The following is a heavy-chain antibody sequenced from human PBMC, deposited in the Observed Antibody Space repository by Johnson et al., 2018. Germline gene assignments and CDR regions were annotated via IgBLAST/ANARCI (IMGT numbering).Heavy chain of an antibody. V-gene: IGHV3-30-3*01. D-gene: IGHD3-22*01. CDR1: GFTFSHYA. J-gene: IGHJ1*01. Sequence: QVQLVQSGGGVVQPGESLRLSCAASGFTFSHYAMHWLRQAPGKGLEWVAVISYDGSNKYYADSVKGRFTISRDNSKNTRYLQMNSLRAEDTAVFYCARGNRSAYYYLPPEDFQNWGHGTLVTVSS. CDR3: ARGNRSAYYYLPPEDFQN. CDR2: ISYDGSNK.